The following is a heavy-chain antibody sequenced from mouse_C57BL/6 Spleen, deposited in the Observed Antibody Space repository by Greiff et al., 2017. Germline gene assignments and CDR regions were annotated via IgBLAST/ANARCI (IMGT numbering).Heavy chain of an antibody. CDR2: INPYNGDT. V-gene: IGHV1-20*01. CDR3: ATSGDYDGTWFAY. J-gene: IGHJ3*01. CDR1: GYSFTGYF. D-gene: IGHD2-4*01. Sequence: VQLKESGPELVKPGDSVKISCKASGYSFTGYFMNWVMQSHGKSLEWIGRINPYNGDTFYNQKFKGKATLTVDKSSSTAHMELRSLTSEDSAVDYCATSGDYDGTWFAYWGQGTLVTVSA.